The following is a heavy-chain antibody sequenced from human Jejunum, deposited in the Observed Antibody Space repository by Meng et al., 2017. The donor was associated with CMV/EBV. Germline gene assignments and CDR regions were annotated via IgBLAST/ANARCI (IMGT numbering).Heavy chain of an antibody. V-gene: IGHV3-23*01. CDR1: GFPFSSYA. J-gene: IGHJ4*02. Sequence: WVASGFPFSSYAMSWVRQAQGQGREWVSTISNTGGTTFYADSVKGRFAISRDNSKNTLNLQMNSLRAEDTAVYYCAGGDYGGYYYWGQGTLVTVSS. CDR3: AGGDYGGYYY. CDR2: ISNTGGTT. D-gene: IGHD5-12*01.